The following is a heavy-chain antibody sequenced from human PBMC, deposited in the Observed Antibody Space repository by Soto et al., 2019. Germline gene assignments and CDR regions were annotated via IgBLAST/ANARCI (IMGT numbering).Heavy chain of an antibody. D-gene: IGHD1-7*01. CDR3: ARFQYGTGTDYYFDY. V-gene: IGHV4-4*01. CDR1: W. Sequence: WWSWVRQPPGKGLEWIGEXXHXXSXXXXXSXXGRVTISVDKSENQFSLQLSSVTAADTAVYCCARFQYGTGTDYYFDYWGQGTLVTVSS. CDR2: XXHXXSX. J-gene: IGHJ4*02.